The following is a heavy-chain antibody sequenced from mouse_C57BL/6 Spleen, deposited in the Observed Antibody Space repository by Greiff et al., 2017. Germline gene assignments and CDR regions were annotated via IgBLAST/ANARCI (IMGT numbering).Heavy chain of an antibody. Sequence: QVQLQESGAELVRPGASVPLSCKASGYTFTDYEMHWVKQTPVHGLEWIGAIDPETGGTAYNQKFKGKAILTADKSSSTAYMVLRSLTSEDSAVYYCTISLYDYYARDYWCQGTSVTVSS. D-gene: IGHD2-3*01. CDR3: TISLYDYYARDY. CDR1: GYTFTDYE. V-gene: IGHV1-15*01. CDR2: IDPETGGT. J-gene: IGHJ4*01.